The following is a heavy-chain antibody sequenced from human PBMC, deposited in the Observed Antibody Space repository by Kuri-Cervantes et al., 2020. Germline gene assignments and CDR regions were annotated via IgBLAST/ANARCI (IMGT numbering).Heavy chain of an antibody. CDR1: GASVSSGSYY. Sequence: SETLSLTCTVSGASVSSGSYYWSWIRQPPGKGLEWIGSMYHRGNNYYNPSLKSRVTISGDTSTNQFSLNLRSVTAADTAIYFCARHTCSSTSCSYAYFDYWGKGILVTVSS. D-gene: IGHD2-2*01. V-gene: IGHV4-39*01. J-gene: IGHJ4*02. CDR2: MYHRGNN. CDR3: ARHTCSSTSCSYAYFDY.